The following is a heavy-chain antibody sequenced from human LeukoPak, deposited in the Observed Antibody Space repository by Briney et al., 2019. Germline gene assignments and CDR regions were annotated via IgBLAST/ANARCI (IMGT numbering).Heavy chain of an antibody. D-gene: IGHD6-19*01. CDR1: GFTFSSYA. J-gene: IGHJ4*02. CDR2: ISSNGGST. CDR3: ARVSSGWYDY. Sequence: PGGSLRLSCAASGFTFSSYAMHWVRQAPGKGLEYVSAISSNGGSTYYANSVKGRFTISRDNSKNTLYLQMGSLRAEDMALYYCARVSSGWYDYWGQGTLVTVSS. V-gene: IGHV3-64*01.